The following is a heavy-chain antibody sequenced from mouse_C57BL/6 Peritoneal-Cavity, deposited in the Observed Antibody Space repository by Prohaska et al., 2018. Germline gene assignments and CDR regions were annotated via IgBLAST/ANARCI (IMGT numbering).Heavy chain of an antibody. CDR3: ARRWWNGGWYFDV. CDR1: GIDFSRYW. D-gene: IGHD1-1*02. V-gene: IGHV4-1*01. Sequence: EVKLLQSGGGLVQPGGSLKLSCAASGIDFSRYWMSWVRRAPGKGLEWIGEINPDSSTINYAPSLKDKFIISRDNAKNTLYLQMSKVRSEDTALYHRARRWWNGGWYFDVWGTETTVNVSS. J-gene: IGHJ1*03. CDR2: INPDSSTI.